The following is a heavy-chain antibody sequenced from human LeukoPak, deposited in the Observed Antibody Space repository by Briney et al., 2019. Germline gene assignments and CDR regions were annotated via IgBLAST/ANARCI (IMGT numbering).Heavy chain of an antibody. J-gene: IGHJ6*04. Sequence: GGSLRLSCAASGFTFSSYEMNWVRQAPGKGLEWVGRIKSKTDGGTTDYTAPVKGRFSISRDDSKNTLYLQMNSLKSEDTAVYYCTTGPFDYYGSASYLANGMDVWGKGTTVTVSS. CDR1: GFTFSSYE. CDR3: TTGPFDYYGSASYLANGMDV. CDR2: IKSKTDGGTT. V-gene: IGHV3-15*01. D-gene: IGHD3-10*01.